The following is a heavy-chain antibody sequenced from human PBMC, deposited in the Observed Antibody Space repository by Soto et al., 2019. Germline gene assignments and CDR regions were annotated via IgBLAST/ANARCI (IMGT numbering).Heavy chain of an antibody. D-gene: IGHD2-2*01. V-gene: IGHV1-3*01. CDR1: GSTFTNYA. J-gene: IGHJ6*03. CDR3: ARGHLAVVPVASWFYYMDL. Sequence: GASLKVSCKSSGSTFTNYAVHWVRESTGQRLELMGWINAGNGNTRFSQNLQGRVTITRDTSARTVYMELSSLRSEDTAVYYCARGHLAVVPVASWFYYMDLWGKGTTVTVSS. CDR2: INAGNGNT.